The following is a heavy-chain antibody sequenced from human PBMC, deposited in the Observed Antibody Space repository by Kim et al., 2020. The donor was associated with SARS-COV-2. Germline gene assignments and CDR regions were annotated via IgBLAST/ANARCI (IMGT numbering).Heavy chain of an antibody. CDR3: ARLGGIATVTTAVGFDI. CDR1: GGSISSYY. D-gene: IGHD4-17*01. Sequence: SETLSLTCTVSGGSISSYYWSWIRQPPGKGLEWIGYIYYSGSTNYNPSLKSRVTISVDTSKNQFSLKLSSVTAADTAVYYCARLGGIATVTTAVGFDIWGQGTMVTVSS. J-gene: IGHJ3*02. V-gene: IGHV4-59*08. CDR2: IYYSGST.